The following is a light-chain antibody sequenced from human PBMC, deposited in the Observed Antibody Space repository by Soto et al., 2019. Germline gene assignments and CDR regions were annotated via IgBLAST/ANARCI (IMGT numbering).Light chain of an antibody. CDR3: QQGST. J-gene: IGKJ2*01. Sequence: EIVLTQSPGTLSLSPGERATLSCRASQSVSSSYSAWYQQKPGQAPRLLIYGASSRATGIPDRFSGSGSGTDFTLTISRLEPEYFAVYYCQQGSTFGQGTKLEIK. CDR1: QSVSSSY. CDR2: GAS. V-gene: IGKV3-20*01.